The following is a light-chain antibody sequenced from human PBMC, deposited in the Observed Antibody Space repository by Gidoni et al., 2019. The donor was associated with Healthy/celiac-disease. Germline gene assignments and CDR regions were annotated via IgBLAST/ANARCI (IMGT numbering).Light chain of an antibody. CDR2: SAS. Sequence: EIVLTQSPGTLSLSPGERATLSCRASQSVSSSYLAWYQQKPGQAPRLLTYSASSRATGIPDRFSGSGSGTDFTLTISRLEPEDFAVYYCQQYDSSPFTFGPGTKVDIK. J-gene: IGKJ3*01. CDR3: QQYDSSPFT. CDR1: QSVSSSY. V-gene: IGKV3-20*01.